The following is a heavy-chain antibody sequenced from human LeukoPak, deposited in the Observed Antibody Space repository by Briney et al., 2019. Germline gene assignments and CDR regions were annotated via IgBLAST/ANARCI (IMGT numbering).Heavy chain of an antibody. J-gene: IGHJ4*02. V-gene: IGHV3-30*02. Sequence: GGSLRLSCVASGFTFSNYDMHWVRQAPGKGLEWVASMRNDGSQIYHADSVKGRFTISRDNSKNSLYLEMNSLRAEDTAVYYCAGSSHLGFVELFGALDYWGQGTLVTVSS. CDR1: GFTFSNYD. CDR3: AGSSHLGFVELFGALDY. D-gene: IGHD3-10*01. CDR2: MRNDGSQI.